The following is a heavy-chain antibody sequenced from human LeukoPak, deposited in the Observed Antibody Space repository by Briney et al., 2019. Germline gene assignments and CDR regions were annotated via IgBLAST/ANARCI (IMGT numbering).Heavy chain of an antibody. J-gene: IGHJ4*02. V-gene: IGHV3-30*02. Sequence: GGSLRLSCAASGFTFSSYGMHWVRQAPGKGLEWVAFIRYDGSNKYYADSVKGRFTISRDNSKNTLNLQMNSLRAEDTAVYYCAKDPTHYRVWDYYETIGLSYWGQGILVTVSS. CDR2: IRYDGSNK. D-gene: IGHD3-22*01. CDR1: GFTFSSYG. CDR3: AKDPTHYRVWDYYETIGLSY.